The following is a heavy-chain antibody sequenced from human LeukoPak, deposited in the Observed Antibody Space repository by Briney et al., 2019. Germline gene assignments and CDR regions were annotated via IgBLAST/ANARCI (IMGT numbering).Heavy chain of an antibody. CDR1: GFTFSSYE. D-gene: IGHD6-19*01. CDR3: ARAVPTGYSSGWSVFDY. CDR2: ISSSGSTI. J-gene: IGHJ4*02. V-gene: IGHV3-48*03. Sequence: PGGSLRLSCAVSGFTFSSYEMNWVRQAPGKGLEWVSYISSSGSTIYYADSVKGRFTISRDNAKNSLYLQMNSLRAEDTAVYYCARAVPTGYSSGWSVFDYWGQGTLVTVSS.